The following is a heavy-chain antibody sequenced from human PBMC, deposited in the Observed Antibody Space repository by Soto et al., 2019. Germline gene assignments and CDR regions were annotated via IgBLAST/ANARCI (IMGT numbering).Heavy chain of an antibody. CDR2: IIPIFGTA. CDR3: ARDRGIVATIGYYYYGMDV. J-gene: IGHJ6*02. V-gene: IGHV1-69*13. Sequence: SVKVSCKASGGTFSSYAISWVRQAPGQGLEWMGGIIPIFGTANYAQKSQGRVTITADESTSTAYMELRSLRSDDTAVYYCARDRGIVATIGYYYYGMDVWGQGTTVTVSS. CDR1: GGTFSSYA. D-gene: IGHD5-12*01.